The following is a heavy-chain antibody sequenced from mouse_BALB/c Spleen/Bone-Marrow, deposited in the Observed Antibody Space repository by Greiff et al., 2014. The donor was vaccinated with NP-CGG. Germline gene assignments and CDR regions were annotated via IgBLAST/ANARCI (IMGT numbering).Heavy chain of an antibody. CDR2: INPYNDGT. CDR1: GYTFTSYV. D-gene: IGHD2-2*01. CDR3: ARSLYGYDWYFDV. J-gene: IGHJ1*01. V-gene: IGHV1-14*01. Sequence: VQLQQSGPELVKPGASVKMSFKASGYTFTSYVMHWVKQKPGQGLEWIGNINPYNDGTKYNEKFKGKATLTSDKSSSTAFMELSSLTSEDSAVYYCARSLYGYDWYFDVWGAGTTVTVSS.